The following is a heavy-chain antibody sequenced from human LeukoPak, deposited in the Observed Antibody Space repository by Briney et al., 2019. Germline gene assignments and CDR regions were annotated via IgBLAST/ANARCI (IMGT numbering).Heavy chain of an antibody. CDR2: ISWNSGSI. V-gene: IGHV3-9*01. CDR3: AKGTYSSGWYLDY. J-gene: IGHJ4*02. Sequence: GGSLRLSCAASGFTFSSYWMSWVRQAPGKGLEWVSGISWNSGSIGYADSVKGRFTISRDNAKNSLYLQMNSLRAEDTALYYCAKGTYSSGWYLDYWGQGTLVTVSS. CDR1: GFTFSSYW. D-gene: IGHD6-19*01.